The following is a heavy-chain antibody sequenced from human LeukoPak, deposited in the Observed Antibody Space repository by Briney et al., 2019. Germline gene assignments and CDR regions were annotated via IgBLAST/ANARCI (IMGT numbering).Heavy chain of an antibody. D-gene: IGHD6-13*01. CDR1: GFTFSSYA. J-gene: IGHJ4*02. Sequence: GGSLRLSCAASGFTFSSYAMSWVRQAPGKGLEWVSAISGSGGSTYYADSVKGRFTISRDNSKNTLYLQMNSQRAEDTAVYYCAKDHSSSPLSYFDYWGQGTLVTVSS. V-gene: IGHV3-23*01. CDR3: AKDHSSSPLSYFDY. CDR2: ISGSGGST.